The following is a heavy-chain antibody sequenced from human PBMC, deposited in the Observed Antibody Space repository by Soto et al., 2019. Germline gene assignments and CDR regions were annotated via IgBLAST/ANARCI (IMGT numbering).Heavy chain of an antibody. CDR1: GFTFSDYY. CDR3: ALAGYDSNYYAVTPLSAGHF. CDR2: ISSSGSII. V-gene: IGHV3-11*01. J-gene: IGHJ4*02. D-gene: IGHD4-4*01. Sequence: QVQLVVSGGGLVKPGGSLRISCAASGFTFSDYYISWIRQAPGKGPEWVSYISSSGSIIYYADSVKGRFTISRDNAKNSLYLQMNSLRAEDTAVYYCALAGYDSNYYAVTPLSAGHFWGQGTLDTVSS.